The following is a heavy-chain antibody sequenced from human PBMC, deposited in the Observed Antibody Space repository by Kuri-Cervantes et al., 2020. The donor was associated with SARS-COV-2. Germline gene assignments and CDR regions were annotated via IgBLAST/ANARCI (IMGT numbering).Heavy chain of an antibody. J-gene: IGHJ4*02. Sequence: SETLSLTCTVSGGSISSGDYYWSWIRQPPGKGLEWIGYIYYSGSTYYNPSLKSRVTISVDTSKNQFSLKLSSVTAADTAVYYCARQISGYKQGVVDYWGQGTLVTVSS. CDR2: IYYSGST. D-gene: IGHD3-22*01. CDR1: GGSISSGDYY. V-gene: IGHV4-30-4*01. CDR3: ARQISGYKQGVVDY.